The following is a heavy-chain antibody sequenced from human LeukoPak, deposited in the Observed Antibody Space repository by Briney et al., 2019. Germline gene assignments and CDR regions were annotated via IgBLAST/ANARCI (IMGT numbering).Heavy chain of an antibody. Sequence: ASVKVSCKASGYTFTGYYMHWARQAPGQGLEWKGWINPNSGGTNYAQKFQGRVTMTRDTSISTAYMELSRLRSDDTAVYYCARARYSSGWYVYWGQGTLVTVSS. J-gene: IGHJ4*02. CDR3: ARARYSSGWYVY. CDR2: INPNSGGT. V-gene: IGHV1-2*02. CDR1: GYTFTGYY. D-gene: IGHD6-19*01.